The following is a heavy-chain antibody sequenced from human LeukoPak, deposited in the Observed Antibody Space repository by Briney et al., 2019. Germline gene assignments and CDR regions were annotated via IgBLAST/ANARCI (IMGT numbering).Heavy chain of an antibody. J-gene: IGHJ4*02. Sequence: GESLRLSCAASGFTFSSYMMTWVRQAPGKGLEWVANIHPEGNEKYHVESVKGRFTISRDNAKNLLFLQMNGLRVEDTAVYYCARGDDFSGDHWGQGTLVTVSS. CDR1: GFTFSSYM. D-gene: IGHD1-1*01. CDR3: ARGDDFSGDH. V-gene: IGHV3-7*04. CDR2: IHPEGNEK.